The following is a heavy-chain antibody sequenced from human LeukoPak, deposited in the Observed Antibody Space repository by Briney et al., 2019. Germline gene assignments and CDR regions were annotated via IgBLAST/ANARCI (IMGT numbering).Heavy chain of an antibody. Sequence: SETLSLTCTVSGAFISSGSYSWSWIRQPAGKGLEWIGRIYNSGSTNYNPSLKSRVTISVDTSKNQFSLKLSSVTAADTAVYYCARGHCTSGSCSRWFDPWGQGTLVTVSS. D-gene: IGHD2-15*01. J-gene: IGHJ5*02. CDR1: GAFISSGSYS. V-gene: IGHV4-61*02. CDR3: ARGHCTSGSCSRWFDP. CDR2: IYNSGST.